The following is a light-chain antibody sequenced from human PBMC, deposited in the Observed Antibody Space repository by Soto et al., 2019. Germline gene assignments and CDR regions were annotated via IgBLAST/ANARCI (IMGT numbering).Light chain of an antibody. Sequence: QSALTQPRSVSGSPGQSVTISCTGTSRDVGGYNYVSWYQQHPGKAPKLMISGVNKRPSGVPDRFSGSKSGNTASLTISGLQAEDEADYHCCSYAGSYTVVFGGGTKLTVL. CDR3: CSYAGSYTVV. V-gene: IGLV2-11*01. CDR1: SRDVGGYNY. CDR2: GVN. J-gene: IGLJ2*01.